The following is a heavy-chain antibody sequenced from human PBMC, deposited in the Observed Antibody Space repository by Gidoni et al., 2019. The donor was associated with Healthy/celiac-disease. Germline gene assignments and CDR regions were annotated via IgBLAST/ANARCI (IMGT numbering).Heavy chain of an antibody. CDR1: GFTFSNAW. D-gene: IGHD3-10*01. V-gene: IGHV3-15*01. CDR2: IKNKTDGGTT. Sequence: EVQLVESGGGLVKPGGSLRLSCAASGFTFSNAWMRWVRQAPGKGLEWVGRIKNKTDGGTTDYAAPVKGRFTISRDDSKNTLYLQMNSLKTEDTAVYYCTTSYFAWGQGTLVTVSS. J-gene: IGHJ5*02. CDR3: TTSYFA.